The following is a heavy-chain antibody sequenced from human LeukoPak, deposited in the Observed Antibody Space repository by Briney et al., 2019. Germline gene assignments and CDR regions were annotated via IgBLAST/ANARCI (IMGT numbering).Heavy chain of an antibody. J-gene: IGHJ4*02. CDR1: GFTFSSYW. Sequence: PGGSLRLSCAASGFTFSSYWMSWVRQAPGKGLEWVANIKQDGNEKYYVDSVKGRFTISRDNAKNSLYLQMNSLRAEDTAVYYCAKDMAGYSYGYDYWGQGTLVTVSS. V-gene: IGHV3-7*01. CDR2: IKQDGNEK. CDR3: AKDMAGYSYGYDY. D-gene: IGHD5-18*01.